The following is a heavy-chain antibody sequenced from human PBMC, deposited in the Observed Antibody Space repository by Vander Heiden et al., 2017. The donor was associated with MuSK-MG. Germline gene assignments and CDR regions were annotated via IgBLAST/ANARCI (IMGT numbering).Heavy chain of an antibody. V-gene: IGHV1-18*01. CDR3: VRGGGDTYESDY. Sequence: QLVQSGAEMKESGASVTVSCKTSGYTFSAYGISWVRQAPGQGLEWMGRISIHNGKTDSTKDLQGRLTMTRDTSTRTVHMELRGLTSDDTAVYYCVRGGGDTYESDYWGQGTLVSVSS. CDR2: ISIHNGKT. CDR1: GYTFSAYG. J-gene: IGHJ4*02. D-gene: IGHD2-21*02.